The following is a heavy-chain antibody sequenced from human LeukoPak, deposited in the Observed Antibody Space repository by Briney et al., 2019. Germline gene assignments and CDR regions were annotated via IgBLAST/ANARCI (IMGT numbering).Heavy chain of an antibody. J-gene: IGHJ4*02. CDR2: ISWNSGSI. D-gene: IGHD3-22*01. CDR3: AKDSDSSGYYIDY. Sequence: GRSLRLSCAASGFTFDDYAMHWVRQAPGKGLEWVSGISWNSGSIGYADSVKGRFTISRDNAKNSLYLQMNSLRAEDTALYYCAKDSDSSGYYIDYWGQGTLVTVSS. V-gene: IGHV3-9*01. CDR1: GFTFDDYA.